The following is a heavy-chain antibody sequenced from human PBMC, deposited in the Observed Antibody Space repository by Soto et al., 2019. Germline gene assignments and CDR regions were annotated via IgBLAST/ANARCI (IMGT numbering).Heavy chain of an antibody. CDR2: IIPIFGTA. J-gene: IGHJ6*02. Sequence: SVKVSCKASGVTFSSYAISWVRQAPGQGLEWMGGIIPIFGTANYAQKFQGRVTITADESTSTAYMELSSLRSEDTAVYYCARDNTVLRFLEWSTHGMDVWGQGTTVTVSS. CDR3: ARDNTVLRFLEWSTHGMDV. CDR1: GVTFSSYA. D-gene: IGHD3-3*01. V-gene: IGHV1-69*13.